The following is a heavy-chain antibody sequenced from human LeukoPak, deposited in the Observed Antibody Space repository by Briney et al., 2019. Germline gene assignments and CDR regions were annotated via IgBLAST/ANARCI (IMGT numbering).Heavy chain of an antibody. CDR1: GGSISSGGYS. CDR2: IYHSGST. Sequence: SQTLSLTCDVSGGSISSGGYSWSWIRQPPGKGLEWIGYIYHSGSTYYNPSLKSRVTISVDRSKNQFSLKLSSVTAADTAVYYCARGYCDFWSGDYYGMDVWGQGTTVTVSS. CDR3: ARGYCDFWSGDYYGMDV. D-gene: IGHD3-3*01. J-gene: IGHJ6*02. V-gene: IGHV4-30-2*01.